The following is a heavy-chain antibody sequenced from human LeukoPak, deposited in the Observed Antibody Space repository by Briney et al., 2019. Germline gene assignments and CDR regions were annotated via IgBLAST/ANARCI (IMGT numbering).Heavy chain of an antibody. Sequence: PGGSLRLSCEASGFTFSDYWMHCVRQAPGKGLVWVSRINSDGSSTSYADSVKGRFTISRDNAKNTLYLQMNSLGAEDTAVYYCARDLTRNVFDYWGQGTLVTVSS. CDR3: ARDLTRNVFDY. V-gene: IGHV3-74*01. J-gene: IGHJ4*02. CDR1: GFTFSDYW. D-gene: IGHD1-1*01. CDR2: INSDGSST.